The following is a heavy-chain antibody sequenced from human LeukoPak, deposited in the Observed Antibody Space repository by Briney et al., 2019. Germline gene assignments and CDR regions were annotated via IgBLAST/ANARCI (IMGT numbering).Heavy chain of an antibody. CDR3: AYDSSGYYYYYYYMDV. CDR2: IIPIFGTA. J-gene: IGHJ6*03. Sequence: ASGKVSCKASGGTFSSYAISWVRQAPGQGLEWMGGIIPIFGTANYAQKFQGRVTITADKSTSTAYMELSSLRSEDTAVYYCAYDSSGYYYYYYYMDVWGKGTTVTVSS. CDR1: GGTFSSYA. V-gene: IGHV1-69*06. D-gene: IGHD3-22*01.